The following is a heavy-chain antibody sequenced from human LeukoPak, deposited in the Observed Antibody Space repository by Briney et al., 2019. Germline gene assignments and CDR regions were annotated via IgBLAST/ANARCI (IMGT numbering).Heavy chain of an antibody. D-gene: IGHD1-26*01. V-gene: IGHV4-59*01. CDR1: GGSISSYY. CDR3: ARDSGRHTPFDY. J-gene: IGHJ4*02. CDR2: IYYSGSI. Sequence: SETPSLTCTVSGGSISSYYWSWIRQPPGKGLEWIGYIYYSGSINYNPSLKSRVTISVDTSKNQFSLKLSSVTAADTAVYYCARDSGRHTPFDYWGQGTLVTVSS.